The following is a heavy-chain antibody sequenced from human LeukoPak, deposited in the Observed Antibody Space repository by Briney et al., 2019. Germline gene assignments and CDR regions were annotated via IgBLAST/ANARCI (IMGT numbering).Heavy chain of an antibody. CDR2: ISAYNGNT. J-gene: IGHJ5*02. Sequence: ASVKVSCNASGYTFTSYGISWVRQAPGQGLEWMGWISAYNGNTNYAQKFQGRVTMTTDTSASTDYMELSSLKSEDTAVYYCARLSSHYGDYKVDPWGQGTLVTVSS. CDR1: GYTFTSYG. D-gene: IGHD4-17*01. V-gene: IGHV1-18*01. CDR3: ARLSSHYGDYKVDP.